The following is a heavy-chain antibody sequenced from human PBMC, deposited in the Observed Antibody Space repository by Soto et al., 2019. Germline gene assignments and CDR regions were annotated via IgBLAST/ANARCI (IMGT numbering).Heavy chain of an antibody. D-gene: IGHD3-9*01. CDR1: GFTFSNYE. J-gene: IGHJ5*02. Sequence: PGGSRRLSCAASGFTFSNYEMNWVRQAPGKGLEWVSYISSSGSSIYYADSVKGRFTMSRDSAKNSLYLQMNSLRAEDTAVYYCARVLDYNWFDPWGQGTLVTVSS. CDR3: ARVLDYNWFDP. CDR2: ISSSGSSI. V-gene: IGHV3-48*03.